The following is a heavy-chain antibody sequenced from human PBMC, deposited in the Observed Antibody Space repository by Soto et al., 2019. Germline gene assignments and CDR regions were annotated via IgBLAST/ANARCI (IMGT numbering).Heavy chain of an antibody. CDR1: GYTFTSYS. V-gene: IGHV1-46*01. Sequence: QVQLVQSGAEVKKPGASVKVSCKASGYTFTSYSMHWVRQAPGQGLEWMGIINPSGGSTSYAQKFQCIDTMTRDTSTSTVYMELSSLRSEDTAVYYGARAVPKRAAQFDYWGQGTLVTVSS. CDR2: INPSGGST. J-gene: IGHJ4*02. D-gene: IGHD6-13*01. CDR3: ARAVPKRAAQFDY.